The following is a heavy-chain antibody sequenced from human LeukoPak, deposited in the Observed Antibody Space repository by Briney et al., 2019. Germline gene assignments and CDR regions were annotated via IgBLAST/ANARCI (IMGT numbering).Heavy chain of an antibody. J-gene: IGHJ6*02. CDR1: GFTFSSYG. CDR2: IRYDGGNK. CDR3: ARSDYYGSGSYGRGMDV. D-gene: IGHD3-10*01. V-gene: IGHV3-33*01. Sequence: GGSLRLSCAASGFTFSSYGMHWVRQAPGKGLEWVAVIRYDGGNKYYADSVKGRFTISRDNSKNTLYLQMNSLRAEDTAVYYCARSDYYGSGSYGRGMDVWGQGTTVTVSS.